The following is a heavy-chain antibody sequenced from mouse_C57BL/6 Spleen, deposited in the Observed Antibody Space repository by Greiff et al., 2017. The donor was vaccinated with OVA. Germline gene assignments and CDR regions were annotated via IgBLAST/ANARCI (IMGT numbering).Heavy chain of an antibody. J-gene: IGHJ1*03. CDR2: ISSGSSTI. CDR1: GFTFSDYG. CDR3: ARPLTGTGYFDV. V-gene: IGHV5-17*01. D-gene: IGHD4-1*01. Sequence: EVKLMESGGGLVKPGGSLKLSCAASGFTFSDYGMHWVRQAPEKGLEWVAYISSGSSTIYYADTVKGRFTISRDNAKNTLFLQMTSLRSEDTAMYYCARPLTGTGYFDVWGTGTTVTVSS.